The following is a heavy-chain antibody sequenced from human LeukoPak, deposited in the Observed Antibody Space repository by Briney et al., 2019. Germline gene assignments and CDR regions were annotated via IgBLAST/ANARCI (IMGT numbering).Heavy chain of an antibody. D-gene: IGHD5-24*01. Sequence: PGRSLRLSCAASGFTFSSYAMHWVRQAPGKGLEWVAVISYDGSNKYYADSVKGRFTISRVNSKNTLYLQMNSLRAEDTAVYYCARARVEMATSLDYWGQGTLVTVSS. J-gene: IGHJ4*02. CDR2: ISYDGSNK. CDR1: GFTFSSYA. V-gene: IGHV3-30-3*01. CDR3: ARARVEMATSLDY.